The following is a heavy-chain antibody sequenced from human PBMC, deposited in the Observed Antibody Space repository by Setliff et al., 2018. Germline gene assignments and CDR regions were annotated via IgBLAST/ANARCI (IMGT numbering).Heavy chain of an antibody. CDR3: ARKVEQWLTPHFDY. D-gene: IGHD6-19*01. CDR2: VYYSGIA. J-gene: IGHJ4*02. V-gene: IGHV4-59*01. Sequence: SETLSLTCTVSGGSISTYYWSWIRQPPGKGLEWIGYVYYSGIANYSPSLKSRLTISVDTSKNQFSLKLRSVTAADTAVYYCARKVEQWLTPHFDYWGQGTRVTVSS. CDR1: GGSISTYY.